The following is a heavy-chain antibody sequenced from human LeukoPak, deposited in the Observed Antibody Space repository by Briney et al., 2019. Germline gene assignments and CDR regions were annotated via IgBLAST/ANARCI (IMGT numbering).Heavy chain of an antibody. CDR1: GGSISSGGYS. D-gene: IGHD1-26*01. V-gene: IGHV4-30-2*01. CDR2: IYHSGST. Sequence: SETLSLTCAVSGGSISSGGYSWSWIRQPPGQGLEWIGYIYHSGSTYYNPSLKSRVTISVDRSKNQFSLKLSSVTAADTAVYYCARDFTSGSSDYWGQGTLVTVSS. J-gene: IGHJ4*02. CDR3: ARDFTSGSSDY.